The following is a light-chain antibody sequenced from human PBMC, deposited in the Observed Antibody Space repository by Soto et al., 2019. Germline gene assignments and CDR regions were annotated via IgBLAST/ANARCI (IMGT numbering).Light chain of an antibody. V-gene: IGKV3-20*01. J-gene: IGKJ1*01. CDR1: QSASNQY. Sequence: VLTQSPDTLSLSPGERATLSCRASQSASNQYLSWYQQRPGQPPRLLIYGVFIRANGIPGRFSGSGSGTDFTLTISRLEPEDFAVYYCQHYGYPQWTFGQGTKVEN. CDR2: GVF. CDR3: QHYGYPQWT.